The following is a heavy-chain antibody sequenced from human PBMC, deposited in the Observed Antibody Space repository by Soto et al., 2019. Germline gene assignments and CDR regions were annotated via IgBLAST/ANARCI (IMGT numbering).Heavy chain of an antibody. Sequence: EVQLVESGGGLVQPGGSLRLSCAASGFTFSSYSMNWVRQAPGKGLEWVSYISSSSTIYYADSVKGRFTISRDNAKNSLYLQMNSLRDEDTAVYYCARDVGDIVLPNWFDPWGQGTLVTVSS. CDR3: ARDVGDIVLPNWFDP. CDR2: ISSSSTI. D-gene: IGHD2-8*01. CDR1: GFTFSSYS. V-gene: IGHV3-48*02. J-gene: IGHJ5*02.